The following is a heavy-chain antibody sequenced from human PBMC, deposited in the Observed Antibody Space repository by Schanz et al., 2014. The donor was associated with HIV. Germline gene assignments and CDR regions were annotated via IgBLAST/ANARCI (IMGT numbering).Heavy chain of an antibody. CDR3: AKDLSVYNVHSIMVTPPVGYGMDV. CDR1: GFTFDDYA. J-gene: IGHJ6*02. D-gene: IGHD5-18*01. V-gene: IGHV3-9*01. CDR2: ISWNSGSI. Sequence: VQLVESGGGLVQPGRSLRLSCAASGFTFDDYAMHWVRQAPGKGLEWVSGISWNSGSIGYADSVKGRFTISRDNAKNSLYLQMNSLRGEDTALYHCAKDLSVYNVHSIMVTPPVGYGMDVWGQGTTVTVS.